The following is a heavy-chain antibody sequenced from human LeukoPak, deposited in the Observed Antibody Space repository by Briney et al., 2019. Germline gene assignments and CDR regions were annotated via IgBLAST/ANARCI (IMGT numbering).Heavy chain of an antibody. Sequence: GGSLRLSCAASGFTFSNAWMSWVRQAPGKGLEWVANIKQDGSEKYYVDSVKGRFTISRDNAKNSLYLQMNSLRAEDTAVYYCARERGGSGWYSYYYMDVWGKGTTVTVSS. CDR1: GFTFSNAW. CDR3: ARERGGSGWYSYYYMDV. CDR2: IKQDGSEK. V-gene: IGHV3-7*01. J-gene: IGHJ6*03. D-gene: IGHD6-19*01.